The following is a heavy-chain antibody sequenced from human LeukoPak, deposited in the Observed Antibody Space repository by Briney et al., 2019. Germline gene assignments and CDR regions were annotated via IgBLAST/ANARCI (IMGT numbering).Heavy chain of an antibody. CDR3: ARGGGCGFYNSDCLYYFDF. CDR2: IIPILGIA. Sequence: SVKVSCKASGGTFSSYAISWVRQAPGQGLEWMGRIIPILGIANYAQKFQGRVTITADKSTSTAYMELSSLRSEDTAVYYCARGGGCGFYNSDCLYYFDFWGQGTLVTVSS. V-gene: IGHV1-69*04. J-gene: IGHJ4*02. D-gene: IGHD3-22*01. CDR1: GGTFSSYA.